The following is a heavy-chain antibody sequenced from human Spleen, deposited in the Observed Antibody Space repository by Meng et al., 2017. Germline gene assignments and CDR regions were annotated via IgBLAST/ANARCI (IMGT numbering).Heavy chain of an antibody. CDR3: ARSPIDKYDLSALPLDY. D-gene: IGHD3-16*01. V-gene: IGHV3-23*01. CDR1: GFTFSTYA. CDR2: ITGRGGST. Sequence: GESLKISCGASGFTFSTYAMTWVRQAPGKGLEWVSAITGRGGSTYYADSVKGRFTISRDNSKNTVFLQINSLRVEDTAVYYCARSPIDKYDLSALPLDYWGQGTLVTVSS. J-gene: IGHJ4*02.